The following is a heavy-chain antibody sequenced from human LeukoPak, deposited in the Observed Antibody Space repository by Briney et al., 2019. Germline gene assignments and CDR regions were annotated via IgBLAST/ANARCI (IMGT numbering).Heavy chain of an antibody. CDR2: ISSSGSTK. CDR3: ARNWNDVYYYYYYYMDV. V-gene: IGHV3-48*03. D-gene: IGHD1-1*01. Sequence: PGGSLRLSCAASGFTFSSYEMNWVRQAPGKGLEWLSYISSSGSTKYYADSVRGRFTISRDNAKNSLYLQMNSLRAEDTAVYYCARNWNDVYYYYYYYMDVWGKGTTVTVSS. CDR1: GFTFSSYE. J-gene: IGHJ6*03.